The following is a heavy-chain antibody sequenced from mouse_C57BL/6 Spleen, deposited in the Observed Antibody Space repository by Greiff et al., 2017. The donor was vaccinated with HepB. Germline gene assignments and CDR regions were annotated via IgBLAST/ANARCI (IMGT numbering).Heavy chain of an antibody. V-gene: IGHV1-80*01. Sequence: LVESGAELVKPGASVKISCKASGYAFSSYWMNWVKQRPGKGLEWIGQIYPGDGDTNYNGKFKGKATLTADKSSSTAYMQLSSLTSEDSAVYFCARSSGYGFDYWGQGTTLTVSS. J-gene: IGHJ2*01. CDR3: ARSSGYGFDY. CDR2: IYPGDGDT. D-gene: IGHD3-2*02. CDR1: GYAFSSYW.